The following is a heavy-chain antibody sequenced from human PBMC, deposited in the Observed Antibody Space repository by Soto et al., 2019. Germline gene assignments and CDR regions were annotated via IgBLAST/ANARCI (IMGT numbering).Heavy chain of an antibody. CDR2: IDWDDDK. CDR1: GFSLSTSGMR. D-gene: IGHD1-1*01. V-gene: IGHV2-70*04. Sequence: SGPTLVNPTQTLTLTCTFSGFSLSTSGMRVSWIRQPPGKALEWLARIDWDDDKFYSTSLKTRLTISTDTSKNQVVLTMTNMDPVDTATYYCARMVYKGGSFDPWGQGTLVTVSS. CDR3: ARMVYKGGSFDP. J-gene: IGHJ5*02.